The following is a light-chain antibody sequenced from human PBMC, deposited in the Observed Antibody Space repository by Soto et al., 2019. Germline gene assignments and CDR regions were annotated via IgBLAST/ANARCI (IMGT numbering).Light chain of an antibody. CDR1: SGSIVNNY. J-gene: IGLJ3*02. V-gene: IGLV6-57*04. CDR2: EGN. Sequence: NFMLTQPHSVSESPGKTITISCTRSSGSIVNNYVQWYQQRPGSAPTPVIFEGNERPSGVPDRFSGSIDSSSNSASLTISGLKTEDEANYYCQSYDSSNRWVFGGGTKVTVL. CDR3: QSYDSSNRWV.